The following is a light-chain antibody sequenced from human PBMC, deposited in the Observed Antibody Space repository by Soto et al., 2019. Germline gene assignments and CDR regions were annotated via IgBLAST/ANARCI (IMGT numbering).Light chain of an antibody. J-gene: IGKJ4*01. Sequence: DIVMTQSPDSLAVSLGERATINCKSSQSVLYNSDNKSYLAWYQQKPGQPPKLLIYWASTRDSGVPDRFSGSGSWADFTLTISSLQAEDVAVYYCQQYYTTLSFGGGTKVEIK. CDR2: WAS. V-gene: IGKV4-1*01. CDR3: QQYYTTLS. CDR1: QSVLYNSDNKSY.